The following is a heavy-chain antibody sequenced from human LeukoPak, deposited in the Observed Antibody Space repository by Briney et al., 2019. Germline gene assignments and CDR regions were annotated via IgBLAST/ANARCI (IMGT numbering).Heavy chain of an antibody. CDR1: GFTFSSYA. V-gene: IGHV3-23*01. CDR3: ARAGYDTNWGIPFIDY. Sequence: QAGGSLRLSCAASGFTFSSYAMSWVRQAPGKGLEWVSAISGSGGSTYYADSVKGRFTISRDNSKNTLYLQMNSLRAEDTAVYYCARAGYDTNWGIPFIDYWGQETLVTVSS. CDR2: ISGSGGST. J-gene: IGHJ4*02. D-gene: IGHD7-27*01.